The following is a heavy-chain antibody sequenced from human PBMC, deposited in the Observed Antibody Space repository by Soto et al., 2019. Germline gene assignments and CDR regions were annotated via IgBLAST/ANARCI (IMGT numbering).Heavy chain of an antibody. J-gene: IGHJ6*01. D-gene: IGHD2-2*01. V-gene: IGHV1-69*13. CDR2: IIPIFGTA. CDR1: GGTFSSYA. CDR3: ARDTIVVVPAAKNYYYGMEV. Sequence: SVKVSCKASGGTFSSYAVSWVRQAPGQGLEWMGGIIPIFGTANYAQKFQGRVTITADESTGTAYMELSSLRSEDTAVYYCARDTIVVVPAAKNYYYGMEVWGQGTTVTVSS.